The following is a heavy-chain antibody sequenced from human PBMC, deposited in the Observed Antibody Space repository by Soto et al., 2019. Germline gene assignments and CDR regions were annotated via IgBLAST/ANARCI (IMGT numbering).Heavy chain of an antibody. Sequence: SETLSLTCTVSGGSVTNSGYYLGWIRQSPGKVLEWIGSVYYRWRSYSKSSVKSRVTISVDTSKKRFSLILNSVTASDTAVYFWVSQRTTVPPQTYSHYGGPGALLTVSS. D-gene: IGHD4-17*01. J-gene: IGHJ4*02. V-gene: IGHV4-39*01. CDR3: VSQRTTVPPQTYSHY. CDR1: GGSVTNSGYY. CDR2: VYYRWRS.